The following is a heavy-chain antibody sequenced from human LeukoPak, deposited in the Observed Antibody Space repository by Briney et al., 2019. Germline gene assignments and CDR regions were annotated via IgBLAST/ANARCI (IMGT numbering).Heavy chain of an antibody. CDR3: AREDAGGTYSFDY. CDR2: IYTSGIT. D-gene: IGHD1-26*01. J-gene: IGHJ4*02. CDR1: GFTVSSNF. V-gene: IGHV3-66*01. Sequence: HTGGSLGLSCAASGFTVSSNFMSWVRQAPGKGPEWVSVIYTSGITYYADSVRGRFTISRDNSKNTLYLQMDSLTAEDTAVYYCAREDAGGTYSFDYWGQGTLVAVSS.